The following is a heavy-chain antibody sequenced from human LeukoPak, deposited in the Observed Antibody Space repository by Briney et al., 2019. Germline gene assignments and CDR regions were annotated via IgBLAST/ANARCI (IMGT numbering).Heavy chain of an antibody. V-gene: IGHV4-59*11. D-gene: IGHD6-13*01. CDR1: GGSISSHA. CDR2: IDYTGST. Sequence: SETLSLTCTVTGGSISSHAWSWIRQPPGKGLDWIAYIDYTGSTNFNPSLNSRVTFSQDSSKNQVSLRLSSVTAADTAVYYCARVANTSNWYRGRGYFDLWGRGTLVTVSS. CDR3: ARVANTSNWYRGRGYFDL. J-gene: IGHJ2*01.